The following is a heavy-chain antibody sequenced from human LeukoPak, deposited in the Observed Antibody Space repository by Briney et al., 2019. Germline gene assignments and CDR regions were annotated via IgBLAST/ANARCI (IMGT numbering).Heavy chain of an antibody. CDR3: AGGAPWVRGVINHGMDV. J-gene: IGHJ6*02. V-gene: IGHV4-34*01. CDR2: INHSGST. D-gene: IGHD3-10*01. Sequence: PSETLSLTCAVYGGSFSGYYWSWIRQPPGKGLEWIGEINHSGSTNYNPSLKSRVTISVDTSKNQFSLKLSSVTAADTAVYYCAGGAPWVRGVINHGMDVWGQGTTVTVSS. CDR1: GGSFSGYY.